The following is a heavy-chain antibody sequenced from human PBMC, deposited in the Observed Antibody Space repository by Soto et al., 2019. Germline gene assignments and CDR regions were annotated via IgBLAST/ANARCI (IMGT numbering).Heavy chain of an antibody. D-gene: IGHD3-10*01. V-gene: IGHV3-30*18. J-gene: IGHJ6*02. Sequence: GGSLRLSCAASGFTFSSYGMHWVRQAPGKGLEWVAVISYDGSNKYYADSVKGRFTISRDNSKNTLYLQMNSLRAEDTAVYYCAKDNTMVRGVKGWVNYGMDVWGQGTTVTVSS. CDR3: AKDNTMVRGVKGWVNYGMDV. CDR1: GFTFSSYG. CDR2: ISYDGSNK.